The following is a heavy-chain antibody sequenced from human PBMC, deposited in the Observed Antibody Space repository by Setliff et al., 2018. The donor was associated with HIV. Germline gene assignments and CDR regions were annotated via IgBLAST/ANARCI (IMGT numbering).Heavy chain of an antibody. CDR2: IYYSGST. D-gene: IGHD5-18*01. V-gene: IGHV4-59*08. CDR1: GGSISGYY. Sequence: ETLSLTCTVSGGSISGYYWSWIRQPPGKGLEWIAYIYYSGSTNYNPSLKSRVTISVDTSKNQFSLKLTSVTAADTAVYYCARQPADTASFDPWGQGTLVTV. CDR3: ARQPADTASFDP. J-gene: IGHJ5*02.